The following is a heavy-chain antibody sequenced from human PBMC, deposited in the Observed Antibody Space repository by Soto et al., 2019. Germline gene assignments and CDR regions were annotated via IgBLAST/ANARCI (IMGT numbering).Heavy chain of an antibody. V-gene: IGHV1-8*01. CDR2: MNPNSGNT. J-gene: IGHJ6*02. CDR3: ARERTGTTSIDV. D-gene: IGHD1-1*01. Sequence: QVQLVQSGAEVKKPGASVKVSCKASGYTFTSYDINWVRQATGQGLEWMGWMNPNSGNTGYAQKLRGRVTMTRNTSISTAYMELSSLRSADTAVYYSARERTGTTSIDVWGQGTTVTVSS. CDR1: GYTFTSYD.